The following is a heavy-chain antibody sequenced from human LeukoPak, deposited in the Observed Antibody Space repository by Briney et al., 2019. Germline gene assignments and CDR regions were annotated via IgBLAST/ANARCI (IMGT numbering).Heavy chain of an antibody. CDR2: IRANAEGGTA. J-gene: IGHJ5*02. Sequence: GGSLRLSCAGSGFSFSNAWMTWVRQAPGQGLGGVGRIRANAEGGTADYAAPVKGRFTISRGDSENTLYLQMTSLKIEDTATYYCTTDRKELENHWGQGTLVTVSS. D-gene: IGHD1-7*01. CDR1: GFSFSNAW. CDR3: TTDRKELENH. V-gene: IGHV3-15*01.